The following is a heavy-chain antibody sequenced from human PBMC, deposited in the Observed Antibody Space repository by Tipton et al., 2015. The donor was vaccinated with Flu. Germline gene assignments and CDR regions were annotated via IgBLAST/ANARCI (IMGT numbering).Heavy chain of an antibody. J-gene: IGHJ6*02. CDR1: GFSFGSHA. CDR2: ISYGGSVT. D-gene: IGHD4/OR15-4a*01. Sequence: SLRLSCAASGFSFGSHAMSWVRQAPGKGLKWVSAISYGGSVTYYADSVKGRFTISRDNSKNTVYLQMNSLRAEDTAVYYCAKDLGTGNYRVYGMDVWGHGTMVTVSS. V-gene: IGHV3-23*01. CDR3: AKDLGTGNYRVYGMDV.